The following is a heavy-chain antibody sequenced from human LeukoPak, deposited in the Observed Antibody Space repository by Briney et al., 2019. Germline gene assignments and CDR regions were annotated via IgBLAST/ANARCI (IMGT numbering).Heavy chain of an antibody. CDR1: GFTFSSYW. D-gene: IGHD3-22*01. J-gene: IGHJ4*02. V-gene: IGHV3-74*01. CDR3: ARVPYYYDSSGYYSKFDY. Sequence: GGSLRLSCAASGFTFSSYWMHWVRQAPGKGLVWVSRINSDGSSTSYADSVKGRFTISRDNAKNTLYLQMNSLRAEDTAVYYCARVPYYYDSSGYYSKFDYWGQGTLVTVSS. CDR2: INSDGSST.